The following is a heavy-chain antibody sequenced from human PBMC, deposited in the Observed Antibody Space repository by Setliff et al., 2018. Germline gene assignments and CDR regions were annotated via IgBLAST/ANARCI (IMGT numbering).Heavy chain of an antibody. CDR1: GGSISSHY. CDR3: AREVNIQNIVVVPAATFDP. V-gene: IGHV4-59*11. Sequence: TSETLSLTCTVSGGSISSHYWSWIRQPPGKGLEWIGSIYYSVSTNYNPSLKSRVTISVDTSKNQFSLKLSSVAAADTAVYYCAREVNIQNIVVVPAATFDPWGQRTLVTVSS. J-gene: IGHJ5*02. D-gene: IGHD2-2*01. CDR2: IYYSVST.